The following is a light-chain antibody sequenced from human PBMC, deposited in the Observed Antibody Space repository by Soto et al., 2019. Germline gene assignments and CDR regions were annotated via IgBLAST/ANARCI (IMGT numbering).Light chain of an antibody. CDR1: QSVYSD. V-gene: IGKV3-15*01. CDR3: QQYNKWPYT. CDR2: GAS. Sequence: EIVMMQSPATLSVSPGERVTLSCRASQSVYSDLAWYQHKPGQAPRLLIYGASTRATGIPARFSGSGSGREFTLTISSLQSEDFAVYYCQQYNKWPYTFGQGTKLEIK. J-gene: IGKJ2*01.